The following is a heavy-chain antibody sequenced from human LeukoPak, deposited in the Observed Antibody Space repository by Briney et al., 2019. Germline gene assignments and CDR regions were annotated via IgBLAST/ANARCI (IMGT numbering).Heavy chain of an antibody. Sequence: SETLSLTCAVYGGSFSGYYWGWIRQPPGKGLEWIGEINHSGSTNYNPSLKSRVTISVDTSKNQFSLKLSSVTAADTAVYYCARGSLWIQLWLRRGYFDYWGQGTLVTVSS. CDR3: ARGSLWIQLWLRRGYFDY. CDR1: GGSFSGYY. J-gene: IGHJ4*02. V-gene: IGHV4-34*01. CDR2: INHSGST. D-gene: IGHD5-18*01.